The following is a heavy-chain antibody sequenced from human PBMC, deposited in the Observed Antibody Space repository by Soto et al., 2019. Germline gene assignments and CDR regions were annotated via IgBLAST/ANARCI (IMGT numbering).Heavy chain of an antibody. V-gene: IGHV1-69*13. D-gene: IGHD5-18*01. Sequence: SVKVSCKASGGTFSSYAISWVRQAPGQGLEWMGGIIPIFGTANYAQKFQGRVTITADESTSTAYMELSSLRSEDTAVYYRARGGYSYGYGIDYWGQGTLVTVSS. CDR3: ARGGYSYGYGIDY. CDR1: GGTFSSYA. CDR2: IIPIFGTA. J-gene: IGHJ4*02.